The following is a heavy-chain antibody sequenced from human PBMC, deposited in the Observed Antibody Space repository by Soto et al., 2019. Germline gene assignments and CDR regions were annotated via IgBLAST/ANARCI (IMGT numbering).Heavy chain of an antibody. CDR1: GGSFSGYY. V-gene: IGHV4-34*01. CDR3: ARSPYMDV. Sequence: QVQLQQWGAGLLKPSETLSLTCAVYGGSFSGYYWSWIRQPPGKGLEWFGEINHSGSTNYNPSLKSRVTISVHTSKNQFSLKLSSVTAADTAVYYCARSPYMDVWGKGTTVTVSS. CDR2: INHSGST. J-gene: IGHJ6*03.